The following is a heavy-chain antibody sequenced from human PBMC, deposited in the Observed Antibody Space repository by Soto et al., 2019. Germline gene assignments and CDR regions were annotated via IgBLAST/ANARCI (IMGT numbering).Heavy chain of an antibody. J-gene: IGHJ4*02. CDR3: ARIGHYYDSSGYYYSLPFDY. Sequence: GESLKISCKGSGYSFTSYWIGWVRQMPGKGLEWMGIIYPGDSDTRYSPSFQGQVTISADKSISTAYLQWSSLKASDTAMYYCARIGHYYDSSGYYYSLPFDYWGQGTLVTVSS. CDR1: GYSFTSYW. D-gene: IGHD3-22*01. CDR2: IYPGDSDT. V-gene: IGHV5-51*01.